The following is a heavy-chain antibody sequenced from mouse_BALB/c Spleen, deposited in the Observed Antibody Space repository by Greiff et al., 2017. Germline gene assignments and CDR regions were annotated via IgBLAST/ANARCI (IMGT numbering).Heavy chain of an antibody. CDR2: IYPGNVNT. Sequence: VKLMESGPELVKPGASVRISCKASGYTFTSYYIHWVKQRPGQGLEWIGWIYPGNVNTKYNEKFKGKATLTADKSSSTAYMQLSSLTSEDSAVYFCARRGGFDYWGQGTTLTVSS. V-gene: IGHV1S56*01. J-gene: IGHJ2*01. CDR3: ARRGGFDY. CDR1: GYTFTSYY.